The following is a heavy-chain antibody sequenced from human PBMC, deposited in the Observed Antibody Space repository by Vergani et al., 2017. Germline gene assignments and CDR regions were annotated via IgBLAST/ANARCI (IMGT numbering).Heavy chain of an antibody. CDR2: INPSGGST. Sequence: QVQLVQSGAEVKKPGASVKVSCKASGYTFSSYYMNWVRQAPGQGLEWMGIINPSGGSTSYAQKFQGRVTMTRDTSTSTVYMELGSLRSEDTAVYYCAIAYCSSSSCPSYYMDVWGKGTTVTVSS. CDR1: GYTFSSYY. V-gene: IGHV1-46*03. J-gene: IGHJ6*03. CDR3: AIAYCSSSSCPSYYMDV. D-gene: IGHD2-2*01.